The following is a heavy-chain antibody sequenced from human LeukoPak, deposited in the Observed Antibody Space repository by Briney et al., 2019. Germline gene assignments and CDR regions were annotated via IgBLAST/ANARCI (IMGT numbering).Heavy chain of an antibody. Sequence: SQTLSLTCTVSGGSISSYYWSWIRQPPGKGLEWIGYIYYSGSTNYNPSLKSRVTISVDTSKNQFSLKLSSVTAADTAVYYCARENWESAFDIWGQGTMVTVSS. CDR3: ARENWESAFDI. D-gene: IGHD1-26*01. CDR1: GGSISSYY. J-gene: IGHJ3*02. V-gene: IGHV4-59*01. CDR2: IYYSGST.